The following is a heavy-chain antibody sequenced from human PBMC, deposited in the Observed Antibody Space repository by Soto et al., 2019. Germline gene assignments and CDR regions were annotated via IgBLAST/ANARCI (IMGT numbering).Heavy chain of an antibody. J-gene: IGHJ6*02. Sequence: GXSVKKSCRASGFTFTGYRMHWGRQAPGQGLEWMGWINPNSGGTNYARKCQGRVTMTRDTSITTAYMELNRLKSDDTAVYYCARDGFYCSGDNCHSEAYGMDVWRQRTTVIVSS. V-gene: IGHV1-2*02. D-gene: IGHD2-15*01. CDR1: GFTFTGYR. CDR3: ARDGFYCSGDNCHSEAYGMDV. CDR2: INPNSGGT.